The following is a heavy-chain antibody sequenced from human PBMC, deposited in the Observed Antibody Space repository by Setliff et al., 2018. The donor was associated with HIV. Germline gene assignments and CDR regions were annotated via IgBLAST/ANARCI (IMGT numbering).Heavy chain of an antibody. CDR1: GFTFSSYA. CDR3: AKRDYEDSTSYAPFFQY. V-gene: IGHV3-23*01. CDR2: ITGSGDNT. Sequence: GGSLRLSCTASGFTFSSYAMSWVRQAPGKGLEWVSGITGSGDNTYYADNVVGRFIISRDNSQNTLYLQMNSLTAEDTAIYYCAKRDYEDSTSYAPFFQYWGQGTLVTVSS. D-gene: IGHD3-22*01. J-gene: IGHJ1*01.